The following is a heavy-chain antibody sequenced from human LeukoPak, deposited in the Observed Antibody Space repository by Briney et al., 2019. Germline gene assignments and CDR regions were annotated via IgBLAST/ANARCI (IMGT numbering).Heavy chain of an antibody. V-gene: IGHV4-31*11. Sequence: TLSLTCAVYGGSFSGYYWSWIRQHPGKGLEWIGYIYYSGSTYYNPSLKSRVTISVDTSKNQFSLKLSSVTAADTAVYYCARGGDTAMAPHFDYWGQGTLVTVSS. J-gene: IGHJ4*02. CDR3: ARGGDTAMAPHFDY. CDR1: GGSFSGYY. CDR2: IYYSGST. D-gene: IGHD5-18*01.